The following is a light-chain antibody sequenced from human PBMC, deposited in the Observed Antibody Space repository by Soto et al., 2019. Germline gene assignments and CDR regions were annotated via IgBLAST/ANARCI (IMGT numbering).Light chain of an antibody. V-gene: IGLV2-23*02. J-gene: IGLJ2*01. CDR2: EVT. Sequence: QSVLTQPASVSGSPGQSITISCTGTSTDPATYDLVSWYQQHPGKAPQLIIYEVTKRPSGVPNRFSGSKSGNTASLTISGLLAEDEADYHCCSFAGGSTYVVFGGGTKLTVL. CDR3: CSFAGGSTYVV. CDR1: STDPATYDL.